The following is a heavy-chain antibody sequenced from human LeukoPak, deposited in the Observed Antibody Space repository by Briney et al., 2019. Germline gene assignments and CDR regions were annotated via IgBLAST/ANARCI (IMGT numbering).Heavy chain of an antibody. J-gene: IGHJ3*02. CDR2: IYYSGST. D-gene: IGHD5-24*01. V-gene: IGHV4-59*12. CDR3: AREMATINGYAFDI. Sequence: PSETLSLTCTVSGGSISSYYWSWIRQPPGKGLEWIGYIYYSGSTNYNPSLKSRVTISVDKSKNQFSLKLSSVTAADTAVYYCAREMATINGYAFDIWGQGTMVTVSS. CDR1: GGSISSYY.